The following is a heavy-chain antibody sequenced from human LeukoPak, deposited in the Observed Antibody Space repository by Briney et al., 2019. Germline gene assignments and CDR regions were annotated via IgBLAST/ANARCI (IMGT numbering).Heavy chain of an antibody. Sequence: GGSLRLSCAASGFTFSSYWMSWVRQAPGKGLEWVANIKQDGSEKYYVDSVKGRFTISRDNAKNSLHLQMNSLRAEDTAVYYCARDQGRIAAAVTGGYWGQGTLVTVSS. D-gene: IGHD6-13*01. CDR1: GFTFSSYW. J-gene: IGHJ4*02. CDR3: ARDQGRIAAAVTGGY. V-gene: IGHV3-7*01. CDR2: IKQDGSEK.